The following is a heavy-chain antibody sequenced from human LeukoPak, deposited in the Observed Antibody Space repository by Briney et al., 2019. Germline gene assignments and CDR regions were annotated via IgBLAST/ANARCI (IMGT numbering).Heavy chain of an antibody. V-gene: IGHV3-23*01. D-gene: IGHD4-17*01. J-gene: IGHJ4*02. CDR2: ISGSGGSA. CDR3: ANLYGDYGDY. CDR1: GFISSSYA. Sequence: GGSLRLSCVASGFISSSYAMSWVRQAPGKGLEWVSGISGSGGSAFYADSVKGRFTISRGNAKNTLYLEMNSLRAEDTAVYYCANLYGDYGDYWGQGNLVTVSS.